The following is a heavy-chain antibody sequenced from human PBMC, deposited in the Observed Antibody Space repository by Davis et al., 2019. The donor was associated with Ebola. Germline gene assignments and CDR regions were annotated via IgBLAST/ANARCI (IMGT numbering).Heavy chain of an antibody. J-gene: IGHJ4*02. CDR3: ARRNFYIRGSRRYAEPFDY. Sequence: PGGSLRLSCKGSGYTFTSYWIGWVRQLPGKGLEWMGIIYPTDSETTYSPSFQGQVLISVDKSINTAYVHWDSLQASDTAVYYCARRNFYIRGSRRYAEPFDYWGQGTVVTVST. D-gene: IGHD3-10*01. CDR1: GYTFTSYW. CDR2: IYPTDSET. V-gene: IGHV5-51*01.